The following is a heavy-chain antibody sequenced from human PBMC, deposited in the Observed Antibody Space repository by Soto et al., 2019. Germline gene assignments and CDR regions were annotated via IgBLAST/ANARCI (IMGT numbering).Heavy chain of an antibody. V-gene: IGHV3-74*01. CDR3: VRSDWLDP. Sequence: PGGSLRLSCTASGFTVSGSWMHWVRQAPGKGLVWVSRIRFDGSITGYADFVKVRFTISRDTAKNTVYLQMNSLTAEDTAAQYCVRSDWLDPWGQGTLVTVTS. CDR1: GFTVSGSW. CDR2: IRFDGSIT. J-gene: IGHJ5*02.